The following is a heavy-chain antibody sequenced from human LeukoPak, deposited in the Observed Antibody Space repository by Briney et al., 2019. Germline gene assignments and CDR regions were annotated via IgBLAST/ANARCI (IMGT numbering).Heavy chain of an antibody. CDR2: IYWDDDK. D-gene: IGHD3-22*01. Sequence: ESGPTLVTPTQTLTLTCTFSGFSLSTSGVGVGWIRQPPGKALEWLALIYWDDDKRYSPSLKSRLTITKDTTKNQVVLTMTNMDPVDTATYYCAHLAGGYYYDSSGRFDYWGQGTLVTVSS. CDR1: GFSLSTSGVG. CDR3: AHLAGGYYYDSSGRFDY. J-gene: IGHJ4*02. V-gene: IGHV2-5*02.